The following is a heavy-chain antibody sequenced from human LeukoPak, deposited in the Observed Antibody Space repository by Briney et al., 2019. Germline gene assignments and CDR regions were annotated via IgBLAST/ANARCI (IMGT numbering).Heavy chain of an antibody. CDR3: ASCTDPSGFDY. V-gene: IGHV4-38-2*02. Sequence: PSETLSLTCTVSGYSISSGYYWGWIRQPPGKGLEWIGSIYYSGSTNYNPSLKSRVTISLDTSKNQFSLKLSSVTAADTAVYYCASCTDPSGFDYWGQGTLVTVSS. CDR2: IYYSGST. J-gene: IGHJ4*02. D-gene: IGHD2-8*01. CDR1: GYSISSGYY.